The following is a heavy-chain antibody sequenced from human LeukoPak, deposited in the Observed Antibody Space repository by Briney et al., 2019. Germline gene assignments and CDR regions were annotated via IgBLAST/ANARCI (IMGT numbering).Heavy chain of an antibody. CDR2: ISSSSSYI. D-gene: IGHD3-3*01. CDR1: GFTFSSYS. CDR3: ARGGTIFGVVMDY. J-gene: IGHJ4*02. Sequence: PGGSLRLSCAASGFTFSSYSMNWVRQAPGKGLEWVSSISSSSSYIYYADSVKGRFTISRDNAKNSLYLQMNSLRAEDTAVYYCARGGTIFGVVMDYWGQGTLVTVSS. V-gene: IGHV3-21*01.